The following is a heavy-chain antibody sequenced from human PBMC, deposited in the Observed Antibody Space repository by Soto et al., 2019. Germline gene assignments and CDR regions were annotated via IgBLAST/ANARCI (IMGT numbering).Heavy chain of an antibody. Sequence: QLQLQESGPGLVKPSETLSLTCTVSGGSISSSSYYWGWIRQPPGKGLEWIGSIYYSGSTYYNPSLKSRVTISVDTSKNQFSLKLSSVTAADTAVYYCARQIPIVVVMFAFDIWGQGTMVTVSS. CDR3: ARQIPIVVVMFAFDI. J-gene: IGHJ3*02. D-gene: IGHD3-22*01. CDR1: GGSISSSSYY. CDR2: IYYSGST. V-gene: IGHV4-39*01.